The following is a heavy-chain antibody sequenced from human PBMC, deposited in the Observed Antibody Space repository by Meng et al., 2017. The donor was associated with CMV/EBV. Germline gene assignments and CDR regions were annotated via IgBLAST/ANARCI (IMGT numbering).Heavy chain of an antibody. CDR2: ISYDGSNK. CDR3: ARDTYCTNGVCYVEGFDY. CDR1: GFTFSSYA. V-gene: IGHV3-30-3*01. J-gene: IGHJ4*02. Sequence: GGSLRLSCAASGFTFSSYAMHWVRQAPGKGLEWVAVISYDGSNKYYADSVKGRFTISRVNSKNTLYLQMNSLRAEDTAVYYCARDTYCTNGVCYVEGFDYWGQGTLVTVSS. D-gene: IGHD2-8*01.